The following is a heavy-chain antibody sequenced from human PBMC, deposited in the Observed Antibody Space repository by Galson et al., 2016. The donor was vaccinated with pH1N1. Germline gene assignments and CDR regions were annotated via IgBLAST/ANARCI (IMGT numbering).Heavy chain of an antibody. CDR2: IYPGGSK. Sequence: TLSLTCTVSGGSISSRTHYWNWIRQPAGKGLEWIGRIYPGGSKFYNPSLKSRVTISVDTSNNQFSLDLSSVTAADTAVYYCARTVHDYDDSYGMDVWGQGTTVSVSS. D-gene: IGHD4-17*01. CDR3: ARTVHDYDDSYGMDV. V-gene: IGHV4-61*02. J-gene: IGHJ6*02. CDR1: GGSISSRTHY.